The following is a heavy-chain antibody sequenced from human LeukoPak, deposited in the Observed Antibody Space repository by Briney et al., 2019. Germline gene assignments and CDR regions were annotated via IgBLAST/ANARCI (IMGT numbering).Heavy chain of an antibody. CDR1: GYSISSGYY. CDR3: ATGDYDSSGYSTDNWFDP. Sequence: PSETLSLTCTVSGYSISSGYYWGWIRPPPGKGLEWIGSIYHSGSTYYNPSLKSRVTISVDTSKNQFSLKLSSVTAADTAVYYCATGDYDSSGYSTDNWFDPWGQGTLVTVSS. D-gene: IGHD3-22*01. V-gene: IGHV4-38-2*02. CDR2: IYHSGST. J-gene: IGHJ5*02.